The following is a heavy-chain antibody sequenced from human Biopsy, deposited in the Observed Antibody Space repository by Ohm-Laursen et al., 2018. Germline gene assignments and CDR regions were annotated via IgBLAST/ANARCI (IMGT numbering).Heavy chain of an antibody. CDR1: GYSFITYD. J-gene: IGHJ5*02. Sequence: ASVKVSCKVSGYSFITYDVNWVRQARGQGLEWMGWMIPSSGKTGYAQRFQGRVTLTMNTSISTAYMELSGLRSEDTAVYFCARGYSRRVSIFEASIYWFDTWGQGTLVTVSS. CDR2: MIPSSGKT. CDR3: ARGYSRRVSIFEASIYWFDT. D-gene: IGHD6-6*01. V-gene: IGHV1-8*01.